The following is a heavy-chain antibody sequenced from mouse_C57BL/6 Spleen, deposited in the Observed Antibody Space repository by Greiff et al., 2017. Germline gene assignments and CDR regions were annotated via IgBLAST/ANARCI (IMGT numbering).Heavy chain of an antibody. J-gene: IGHJ2*01. CDR3: ASMIRGLFDY. CDR1: GYAFSSSW. D-gene: IGHD2-3*01. CDR2: LYPGDGDT. V-gene: IGHV1-82*01. Sequence: VQLQESGPELVKPGASVKISCKASGYAFSSSWMNWVKQRPGKGLEWIGRLYPGDGDTNYNGKFKGKATLTADKSSSTAYMQLSSLTSEDSAVXVCASMIRGLFDYWGQGTTLTVSS.